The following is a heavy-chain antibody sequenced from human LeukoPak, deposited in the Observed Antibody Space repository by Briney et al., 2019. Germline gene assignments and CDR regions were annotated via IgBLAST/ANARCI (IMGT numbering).Heavy chain of an antibody. J-gene: IGHJ6*03. CDR2: ISAYNGNT. V-gene: IGHV1-18*01. CDR1: GYTFTSYG. Sequence: ASVKVSCKASGYTFTSYGISRVRQAPGQGLEWMGWISAYNGNTNYAQKLQGRVTMTTDTSTSTAYMELRSLRSDDTAVYYCARATTIFGGLEYYYMDVWGKGTTVTVSS. D-gene: IGHD3-3*01. CDR3: ARATTIFGGLEYYYMDV.